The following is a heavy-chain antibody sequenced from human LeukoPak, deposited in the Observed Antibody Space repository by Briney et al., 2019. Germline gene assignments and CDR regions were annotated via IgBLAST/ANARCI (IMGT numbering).Heavy chain of an antibody. Sequence: GESLKISCKSSGYSFTTYWIGWVRQMPGKGLEWMGINFPGDSHVRYSPSFQGQVTISADKSISTAYLQWSSLKASDTAIYYCARQKGMLRFGELSSNDYYYYGMDVWGQGTTVTVSS. CDR3: ARQKGMLRFGELSSNDYYYYGMDV. CDR2: NFPGDSHV. V-gene: IGHV5-51*01. D-gene: IGHD3-10*01. CDR1: GYSFTTYW. J-gene: IGHJ6*02.